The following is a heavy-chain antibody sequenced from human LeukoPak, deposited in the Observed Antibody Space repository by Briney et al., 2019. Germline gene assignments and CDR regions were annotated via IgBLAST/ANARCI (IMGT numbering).Heavy chain of an antibody. Sequence: HPGRSLRLSCAASGFTFDNYAMNWVRQVPGKGLEWISLISWNSGTIGYADSVKGRFTISRDNANNFLYLQMNSLRAEDTALYYCARAYKDRSLAGKKEFFQHWGQGTLVTVSS. V-gene: IGHV3-9*01. J-gene: IGHJ1*01. CDR1: GFTFDNYA. D-gene: IGHD6-19*01. CDR3: ARAYKDRSLAGKKEFFQH. CDR2: ISWNSGTI.